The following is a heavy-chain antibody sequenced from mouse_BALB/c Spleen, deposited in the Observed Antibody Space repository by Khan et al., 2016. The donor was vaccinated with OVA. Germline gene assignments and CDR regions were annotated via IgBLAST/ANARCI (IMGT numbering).Heavy chain of an antibody. D-gene: IGHD2-14*01. Sequence: EVQLQESGPGLVKPSQSLSLTCTVTAYSITSDYAWTWIRQFPGNKLEWMGYISYSGSPSYKPSLKSRISITRDTSKNQFFLQLVSVTSEDTATYYCACIRCYYRYSFFYYWGQGTTLTVAS. CDR2: ISYSGSP. J-gene: IGHJ2*01. CDR1: AYSITSDYA. V-gene: IGHV3-2*02. CDR3: ACIRCYYRYSFFYY.